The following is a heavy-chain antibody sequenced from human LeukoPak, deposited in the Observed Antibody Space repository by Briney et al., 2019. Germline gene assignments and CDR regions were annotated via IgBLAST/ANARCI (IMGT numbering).Heavy chain of an antibody. V-gene: IGHV1-2*02. CDR2: INPNSGGT. D-gene: IGHD2-15*01. CDR1: GYTFTGYY. CDR3: ARLYCSGGSCYSGGWFDP. Sequence: ASVKVSCKASGYTFTGYYMHWVRQAPGQGLEWMGWINPNSGGTNYAQKFQGRVTMTRDTSISTAYMELSSLRSDDTAVYYCARLYCSGGSCYSGGWFDPWGQGTLVTVSS. J-gene: IGHJ5*02.